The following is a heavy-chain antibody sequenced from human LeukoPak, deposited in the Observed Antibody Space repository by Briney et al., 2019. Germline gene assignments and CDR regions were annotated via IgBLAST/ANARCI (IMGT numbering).Heavy chain of an antibody. Sequence: TGGSLRLSCAASGFTFSSYWMSWVRQALGKGLEWVANIKQDGSEKYYVDSVKGRFTISRDNAKNSLYLQTNSLRAEDTAVYYCARDVAGRYYFDYWGQGTLVTVSS. CDR3: ARDVAGRYYFDY. CDR2: IKQDGSEK. J-gene: IGHJ4*02. V-gene: IGHV3-7*01. D-gene: IGHD6-13*01. CDR1: GFTFSSYW.